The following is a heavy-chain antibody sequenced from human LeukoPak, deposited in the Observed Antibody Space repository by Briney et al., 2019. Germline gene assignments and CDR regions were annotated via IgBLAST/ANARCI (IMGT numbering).Heavy chain of an antibody. CDR3: ARGRGRTPDDY. J-gene: IGHJ4*02. CDR2: IYYSGST. V-gene: IGHV4-31*03. CDR1: GGSISSGGYY. D-gene: IGHD1/OR15-1a*01. Sequence: PSETLSLTCTVSGGSISSGGYYWSWIRQHPGKGLEWIGYIYYSGSTYYNPSLRSRVTISVDTSKNQFSLKLSSVTAADTAVYYCARGRGRTPDDYWGQGTLVTVSS.